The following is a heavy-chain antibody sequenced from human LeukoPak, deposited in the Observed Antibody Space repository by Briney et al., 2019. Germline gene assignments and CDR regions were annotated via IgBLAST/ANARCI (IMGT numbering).Heavy chain of an antibody. V-gene: IGHV4-59*02. CDR3: ARDPTTVTKGLDI. J-gene: IGHJ3*02. CDR1: GDSVRSYY. D-gene: IGHD4-17*01. Sequence: SETLSLTCTVSGDSVRSYYWSWIRQSPGKGLEWIGYIYYSGGSKYSPSLKSRVSVSVDTSQNQVSLTLTSVTAADTAVYYCARDPTTVTKGLDIWGQGTMVTVSS. CDR2: IYYSGGS.